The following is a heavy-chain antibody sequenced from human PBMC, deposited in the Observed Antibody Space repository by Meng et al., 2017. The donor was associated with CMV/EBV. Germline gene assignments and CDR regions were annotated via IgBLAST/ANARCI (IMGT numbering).Heavy chain of an antibody. D-gene: IGHD3-3*01. CDR2: MNPNSGNT. CDR1: GYTFTSYD. V-gene: IGHV1-8*01. J-gene: IGHJ4*02. Sequence: ASVKVSCKASGYTFTSYDINWVRQATGQGLEWMGWMNPNSGNTGYAQKFQGRVTMTRNTSISTAYMELSSLRSEDTAVYYCARGTSYDFWSGYPPSSFDYWGQGTLVTVSS. CDR3: ARGTSYDFWSGYPPSSFDY.